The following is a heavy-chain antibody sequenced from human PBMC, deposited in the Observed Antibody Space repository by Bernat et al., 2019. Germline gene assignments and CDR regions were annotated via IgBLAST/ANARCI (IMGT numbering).Heavy chain of an antibody. Sequence: QVQLQESGPGLVKPSETLSLTCTVSGGSISSYYWSWIQQPPGKGLEWIGYIYYSGSTNYNPSLKSRVTISVDTSKNQFSLKLSSVTAADTAVYYCARLVHYDFWSGYRFYYFDYWGQGTLVTVSS. CDR1: GGSISSYY. J-gene: IGHJ4*02. D-gene: IGHD3-3*01. V-gene: IGHV4-59*08. CDR2: IYYSGST. CDR3: ARLVHYDFWSGYRFYYFDY.